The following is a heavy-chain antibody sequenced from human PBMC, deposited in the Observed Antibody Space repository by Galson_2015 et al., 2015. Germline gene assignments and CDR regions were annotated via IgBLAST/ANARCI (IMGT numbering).Heavy chain of an antibody. V-gene: IGHV3-21*01. CDR2: ISSSSSYI. D-gene: IGHD3-16*01. J-gene: IGHJ4*02. CDR3: ARRASEGVRHFDY. Sequence: SLRLSCAASGFTFSSYSMNWVRQAPGKGLEWVSSISSSSSYIYYADSVKGRFTISRDNAKNSLYLQMNSPRAEDTAVYYCARRASEGVRHFDYWGQGTLVTVSS. CDR1: GFTFSSYS.